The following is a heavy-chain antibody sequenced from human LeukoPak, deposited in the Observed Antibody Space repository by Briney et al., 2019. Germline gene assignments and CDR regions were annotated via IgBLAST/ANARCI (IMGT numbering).Heavy chain of an antibody. CDR2: LHGDGTNT. J-gene: IGHJ4*02. V-gene: IGHV3-74*01. Sequence: GGSLRLSCAASGFTFNSYWMHRVRQAPGRGLVWVSHLHGDGTNTNYADSVKGRFTISRDNSRNTLYLQMNSLRAEDTAVYYCVREAGATTGLDSWGQGTLVTVSS. D-gene: IGHD1-26*01. CDR1: GFTFNSYW. CDR3: VREAGATTGLDS.